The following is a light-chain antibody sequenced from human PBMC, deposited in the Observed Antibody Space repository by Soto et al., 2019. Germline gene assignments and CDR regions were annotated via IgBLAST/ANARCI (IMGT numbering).Light chain of an antibody. J-gene: IGKJ4*01. Sequence: DIVMTQSPDSLAVSLGERATINCKSSQSVLYSSNNKNYLAWYQQKPGQPPKLLIYWASTRESGVPDRFSGSGSGTDFTPTISSLQTEGGAVYYYQQYYSTPLAFGGRGKVEIK. V-gene: IGKV4-1*01. CDR1: QSVLYSSNNKNY. CDR2: WAS. CDR3: QQYYSTPLA.